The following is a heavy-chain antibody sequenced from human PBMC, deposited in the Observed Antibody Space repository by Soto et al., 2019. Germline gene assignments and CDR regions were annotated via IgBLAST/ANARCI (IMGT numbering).Heavy chain of an antibody. Sequence: PGGSLRLSCAASGFTFSSYAMHWVRQAPGKGLEWVAVISYDGSNKYYADSVKGRFTISRDNSKNTLYLQMNSLRAEDTAVYYCARDSMTDSSGLEFFSFDYWGQGTLVTVSS. D-gene: IGHD6-19*01. CDR3: ARDSMTDSSGLEFFSFDY. J-gene: IGHJ4*02. V-gene: IGHV3-30-3*01. CDR1: GFTFSSYA. CDR2: ISYDGSNK.